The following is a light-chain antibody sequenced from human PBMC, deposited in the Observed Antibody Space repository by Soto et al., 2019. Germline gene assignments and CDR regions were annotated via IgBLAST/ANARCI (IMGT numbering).Light chain of an antibody. CDR1: SSNIGAGYD. CDR3: QSYDSSLSGYV. J-gene: IGLJ1*01. Sequence: QSVLTQPPSVSGAPGQRVTISCNGSSSNIGAGYDVHWYQQFPGTAPKLLIYGNSNRPSGVPDRFSGSKSGTSASLAITGLQAEDEADYYCQSYDSSLSGYVFGTGTKLTVL. CDR2: GNS. V-gene: IGLV1-40*01.